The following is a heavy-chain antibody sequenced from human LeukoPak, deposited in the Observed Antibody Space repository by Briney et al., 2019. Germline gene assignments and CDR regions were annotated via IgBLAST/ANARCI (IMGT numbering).Heavy chain of an antibody. D-gene: IGHD4-17*01. Sequence: GGSLRLSCAASGFTFSDYYMSWIRQAPGKGLEWVSYISSSGSTIYYADSVKGRFTISRDNAKNSLFLQTNSLRAEDTAVYYCARDLRYGDYSLDYWGQGTLVTVSS. CDR1: GFTFSDYY. J-gene: IGHJ4*02. V-gene: IGHV3-11*01. CDR3: ARDLRYGDYSLDY. CDR2: ISSSGSTI.